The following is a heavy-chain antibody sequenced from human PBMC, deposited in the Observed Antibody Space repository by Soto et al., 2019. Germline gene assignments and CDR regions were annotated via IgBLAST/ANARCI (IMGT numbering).Heavy chain of an antibody. J-gene: IGHJ4*02. CDR1: GYTFTSYA. V-gene: IGHV1-3*01. CDR2: VSGDSGNT. Sequence: ASVKVSCKASGYTFTSYAIQCVRQASGQRLEWMGWVSGDSGNTKYSQKFQGRVTITRDTSVRTAYMELTSLTSEDTAVYYCATTAYSSGWADYWGQGTPVTVSS. D-gene: IGHD6-19*01. CDR3: ATTAYSSGWADY.